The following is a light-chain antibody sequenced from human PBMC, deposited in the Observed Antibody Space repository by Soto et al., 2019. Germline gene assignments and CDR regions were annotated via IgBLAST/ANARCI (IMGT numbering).Light chain of an antibody. CDR2: GAS. J-gene: IGKJ5*01. V-gene: IGKV3D-20*02. CDR1: QSVSSSY. CDR3: QQRHMWPIT. Sequence: EIVLTQSPGTLSLSPGERATLSCRASQSVSSSYLAWYQQKPGQAPRLLIYGASSRATGIPDRFSGSGSGTDFTLTISSLQSEDFAVYYCQQRHMWPITFGQGTRLEI.